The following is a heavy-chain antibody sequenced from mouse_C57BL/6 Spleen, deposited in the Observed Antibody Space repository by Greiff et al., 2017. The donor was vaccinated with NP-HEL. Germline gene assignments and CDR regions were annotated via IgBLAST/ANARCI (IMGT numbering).Heavy chain of an antibody. D-gene: IGHD1-1*01. J-gene: IGHJ4*01. CDR3: AIEKAITKGYAMDY. Sequence: VQLQQSGAELVRPGSSVKLSCKASGYTFTSYWMHWVKQRPIQGLEWIGNIDPSDSETHYNQKFKDKATLTVDKSSSTAYMQLSSLTSEDSAVYYCAIEKAITKGYAMDYWGQGTSVTVSS. V-gene: IGHV1-52*01. CDR2: IDPSDSET. CDR1: GYTFTSYW.